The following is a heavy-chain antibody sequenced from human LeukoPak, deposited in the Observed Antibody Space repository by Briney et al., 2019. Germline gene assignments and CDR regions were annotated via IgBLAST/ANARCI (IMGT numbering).Heavy chain of an antibody. CDR1: GGSISSYY. Sequence: SETLSLTCTVSGGSISSYYWSWIRQPAGKGLEWIGRIYTSGSTNYNPSLESRGTISVDTSKNQLSLKLSSVTAADTAVYYCARERNDYNRLYGMDVWGQGTTVTVSS. CDR3: ARERNDYNRLYGMDV. J-gene: IGHJ6*02. D-gene: IGHD5-24*01. V-gene: IGHV4-4*07. CDR2: IYTSGST.